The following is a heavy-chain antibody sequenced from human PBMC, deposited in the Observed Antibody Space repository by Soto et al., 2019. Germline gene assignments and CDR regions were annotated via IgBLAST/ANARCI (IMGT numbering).Heavy chain of an antibody. D-gene: IGHD3-22*01. V-gene: IGHV4-34*01. CDR3: ARVLNLDKDWFDP. Sequence: SETLSLTCAVYGGSFSGYYWSWIRQPPGKGLEWIGEINHSGSTNYNPSLKSRVTISVDTSKNQFSLKLSSVTAADTAVYYCARVLNLDKDWFDPWGQGTLVTVSS. CDR1: GGSFSGYY. J-gene: IGHJ5*02. CDR2: INHSGST.